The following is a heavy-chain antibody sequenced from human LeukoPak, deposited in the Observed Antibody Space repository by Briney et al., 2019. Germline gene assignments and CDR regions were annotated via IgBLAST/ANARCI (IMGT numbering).Heavy chain of an antibody. D-gene: IGHD2-21*02. CDR1: GSTFSSYS. Sequence: QSGGSLRLSCAASGSTFSSYSMNWVRQAPGKGLEWVSRINSDGSSTSYADSVKGRFTISRDNAKNTLYLQMNSLRAEDTAVYYCARAFEAYCGGDCVARAFDIWGQGTMVTVSS. CDR3: ARAFEAYCGGDCVARAFDI. V-gene: IGHV3-74*01. J-gene: IGHJ3*02. CDR2: INSDGSST.